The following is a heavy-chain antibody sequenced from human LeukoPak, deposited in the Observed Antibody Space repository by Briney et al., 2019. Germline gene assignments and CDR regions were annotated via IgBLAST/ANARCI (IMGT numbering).Heavy chain of an antibody. D-gene: IGHD5-24*01. CDR2: IGYDGSEK. V-gene: IGHV3-30*02. CDR3: AKDSHYGYDAWTYMDV. Sequence: PGGSLSLSCEVSGFSFSNYGMHWVRQAPGQGKEWVAFIGYDGSEKYYADSVSGRVTVSRDNSKNTLYLKMKSLRAEDTAIYYCAKDSHYGYDAWTYMDVWGKGTTVTISS. CDR1: GFSFSNYG. J-gene: IGHJ6*03.